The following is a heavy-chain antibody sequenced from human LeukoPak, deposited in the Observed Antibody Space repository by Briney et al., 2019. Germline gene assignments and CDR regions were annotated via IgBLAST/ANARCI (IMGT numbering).Heavy chain of an antibody. J-gene: IGHJ4*02. V-gene: IGHV3-53*01. Sequence: GGSLRLSCAASGFTVSSNYMSWVRQAPGKGLEWVSVIYSGGSTYYADSVKGRFTISRDNSKNTLYLQMNSLRAEDTAVYYCAKDHGIAARPAGYWGQGTLVTVSS. CDR1: GFTVSSNY. CDR2: IYSGGST. D-gene: IGHD6-6*01. CDR3: AKDHGIAARPAGY.